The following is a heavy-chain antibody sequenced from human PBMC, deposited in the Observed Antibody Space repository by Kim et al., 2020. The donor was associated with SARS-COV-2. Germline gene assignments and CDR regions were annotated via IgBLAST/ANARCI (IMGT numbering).Heavy chain of an antibody. J-gene: IGHJ6*02. CDR2: INHSGST. D-gene: IGHD3-10*01. Sequence: SETLSLTCAVYGGSFSGYYWSWIRQPPGKGLEWIGEINHSGSTNYNPSLKSRVTISVDTSKNQFSLKLSSVTAADTAVYYCARASYYGSGSYYTGYYYYGMDVWGQGTTVTVSS. CDR3: ARASYYGSGSYYTGYYYYGMDV. CDR1: GGSFSGYY. V-gene: IGHV4-34*01.